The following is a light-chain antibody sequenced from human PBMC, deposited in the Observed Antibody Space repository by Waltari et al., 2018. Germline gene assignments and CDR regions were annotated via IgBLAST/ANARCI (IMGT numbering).Light chain of an antibody. CDR1: SSDLGNYDY. V-gene: IGLV2-14*03. J-gene: IGLJ2*01. CDR2: DVS. Sequence: QSALTQPASVSGSPGQSITISCTGTSSDLGNYDYVSWYQQHPGRAPKLMIYDVSNRPSGVSNRFSGSKSGNTASLTISGLQAEDEAEYYCSSYTSSNTVIFGGGTKLTVL. CDR3: SSYTSSNTVI.